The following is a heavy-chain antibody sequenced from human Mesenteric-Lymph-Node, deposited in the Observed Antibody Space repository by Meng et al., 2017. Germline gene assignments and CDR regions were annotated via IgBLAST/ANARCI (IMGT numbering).Heavy chain of an antibody. CDR2: INWNGGSP. CDR1: GFTFVDFG. J-gene: IGHJ4*02. D-gene: IGHD6-19*01. V-gene: IGHV3-20*04. Sequence: ALLVCAGGVGVWTGGSLGLFCAASGFTFVDFGMSWVRQVPGKGPEWVSGINWNGGSPNYAESVKGRFTISRDNAKNSLYLQMNSLRAEDTAVYYCARDNRGSSGWFKDWGQGTLVTVSS. CDR3: ARDNRGSSGWFKD.